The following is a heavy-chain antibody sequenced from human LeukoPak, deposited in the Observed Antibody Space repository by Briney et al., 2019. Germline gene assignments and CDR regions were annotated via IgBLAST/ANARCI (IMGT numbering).Heavy chain of an antibody. V-gene: IGHV3-21*01. J-gene: IGHJ4*02. Sequence: GGSLRVSCAASGFTFISYSMNWVRQARGKGLEWVSSISSSSSYIYYADSVKGRFTISRDNAKNSLYLQMNSLRAEDTAVYYCARGPFGELGYFNYWGQGTLVTVSS. CDR3: ARGPFGELGYFNY. CDR2: ISSSSSYI. CDR1: GFTFISYS. D-gene: IGHD1-26*01.